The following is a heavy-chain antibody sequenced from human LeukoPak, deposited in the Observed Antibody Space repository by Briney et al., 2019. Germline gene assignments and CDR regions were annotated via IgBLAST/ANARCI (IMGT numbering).Heavy chain of an antibody. V-gene: IGHV3-7*01. Sequence: PGGSLRLSCAVSGFTLTTYAMSWVRQAPGKGLVWVANIKEDGSEKYYVDSVKGRFTISRDNAKNSLYLQMNSLRAEDTAVYYCARTYYYDSSKGDSFDYWGQGTLVTVSS. J-gene: IGHJ4*02. D-gene: IGHD3-22*01. CDR1: GFTLTTYA. CDR2: IKEDGSEK. CDR3: ARTYYYDSSKGDSFDY.